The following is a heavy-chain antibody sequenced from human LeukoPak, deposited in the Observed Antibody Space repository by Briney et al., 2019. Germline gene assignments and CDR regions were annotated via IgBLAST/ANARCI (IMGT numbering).Heavy chain of an antibody. V-gene: IGHV3-21*01. CDR3: VCLGLGGLSLD. CDR2: ISSSSNYI. CDR1: GFTFSSYN. D-gene: IGHD3-16*01. J-gene: IGHJ4*02. Sequence: PGGSLRLSCAASGFTFSSYNMNWVRQAPGKGLEWVSCISSSSNYIYYADSVKGRFTIARDNAKNSLYLQMNSLRVEDTAVYYCVCLGLGGLSLDWGQGTLVTVSS.